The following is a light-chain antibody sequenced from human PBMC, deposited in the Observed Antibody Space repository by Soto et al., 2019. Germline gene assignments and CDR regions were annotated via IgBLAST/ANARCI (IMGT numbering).Light chain of an antibody. CDR1: SSDVGGYNY. CDR2: DVS. V-gene: IGLV2-11*01. Sequence: QSALTQPRSVSGSPGQSVTISCTGASSDVGGYNYVSWYQQHPGKAPKLMIYDVSKRPSGVPDRFSGSKSGNTASLTISGIQAEDEADYYCYSYAGSTTFVVFGGGTKLTVL. CDR3: YSYAGSTTFVV. J-gene: IGLJ2*01.